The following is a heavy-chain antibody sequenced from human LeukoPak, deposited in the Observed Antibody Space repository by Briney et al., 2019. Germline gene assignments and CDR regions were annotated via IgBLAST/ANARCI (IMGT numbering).Heavy chain of an antibody. V-gene: IGHV1-46*03. J-gene: IGHJ4*02. CDR1: GYGFTSYY. CDR2: INPSVGGT. Sequence: ASVKVSCKAFGYGFTSYYIHWVRQAPGQGLEWMGIINPSVGGTTYARKFQGRVTMTRDTPTSTVYMELSSLRSEDTAVYYCARHGSGRYYPAEGRVDYWGQGTLVTVSS. D-gene: IGHD3-10*01. CDR3: ARHGSGRYYPAEGRVDY.